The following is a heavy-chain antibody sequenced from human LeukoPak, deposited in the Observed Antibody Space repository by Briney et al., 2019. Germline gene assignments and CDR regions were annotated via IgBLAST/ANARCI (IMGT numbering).Heavy chain of an antibody. V-gene: IGHV4-39*01. J-gene: IGHJ6*03. D-gene: IGHD2-15*01. CDR3: ARIVVVAATGYYMDV. CDR1: GGSISSSSYY. Sequence: SETLSLTCTVSGGSISSSSYYWGWIRQPPGKGLEWIGSIYYSGSTYYNPSLKSRVTISVDTSKNQFSLKLSSVIAADTAVYYCARIVVVAATGYYMDVWGKGTTVTVSS. CDR2: IYYSGST.